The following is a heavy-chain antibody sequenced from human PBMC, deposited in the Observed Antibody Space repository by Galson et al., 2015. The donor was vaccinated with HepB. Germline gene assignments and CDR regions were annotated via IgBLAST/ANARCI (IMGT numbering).Heavy chain of an antibody. J-gene: IGHJ3*02. CDR3: ARDGVWNGFDI. Sequence: SVKVSCKASGYTFSGYYIHWVRQAPGQGLEWMGRIKPNRGVTKYAQRFEGRVTMTLDTSITTVYMELSRLRSDDTAVYYCARDGVWNGFDIWGLGTMVTVSS. CDR2: IKPNRGVT. D-gene: IGHD1-1*01. V-gene: IGHV1-2*06. CDR1: GYTFSGYY.